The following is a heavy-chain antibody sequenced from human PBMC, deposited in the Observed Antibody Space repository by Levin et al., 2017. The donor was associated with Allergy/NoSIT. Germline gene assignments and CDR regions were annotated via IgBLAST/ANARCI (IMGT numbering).Heavy chain of an antibody. CDR3: ARAGYQLLQNWFDP. J-gene: IGHJ5*02. CDR1: GGTFNSYA. Sequence: KISCKAVGGTFNSYAISWVRQAPGQGPEWMGGIVPVLGSVDYAQKFQGRLTLTADESTTTDESSTTVYMELRNWRSDDTAVYYCARAGYQLLQNWFDPWGQGTLVTVSS. V-gene: IGHV1-69*01. CDR2: IVPVLGSV. D-gene: IGHD2-2*01.